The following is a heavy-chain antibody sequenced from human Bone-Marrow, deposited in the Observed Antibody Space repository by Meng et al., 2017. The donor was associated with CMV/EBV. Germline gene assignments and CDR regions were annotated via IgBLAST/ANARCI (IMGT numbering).Heavy chain of an antibody. CDR1: GYTFIDYY. CDR2: INTKSGGT. Sequence: QVSCKASGYTFIDYYIHWVRQAPGQGLEWMGWINTKSGGTKYAQKFQGSVTMTRDTSISTAYMELTRLRSDDTAVYYCARGDIIRGYWGQGTLVTVSS. D-gene: IGHD3-10*01. CDR3: ARGDIIRGY. V-gene: IGHV1-2*02. J-gene: IGHJ4*02.